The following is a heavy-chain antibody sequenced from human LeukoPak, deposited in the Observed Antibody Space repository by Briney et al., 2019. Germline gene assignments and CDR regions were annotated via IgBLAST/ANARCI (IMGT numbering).Heavy chain of an antibody. V-gene: IGHV3-7*01. D-gene: IGHD3-22*01. CDR3: ARDINYYDSSSSDY. Sequence: PGGSLRPSCAASGFTFSSYWMSWVRQAPGKGLEWVANIKQDGSEKYYVDSVKGRFTISRDNAKNSLYLQMNSLRAEDTAVYYCARDINYYDSSSSDYWGQGTLVTVSS. CDR1: GFTFSSYW. CDR2: IKQDGSEK. J-gene: IGHJ4*02.